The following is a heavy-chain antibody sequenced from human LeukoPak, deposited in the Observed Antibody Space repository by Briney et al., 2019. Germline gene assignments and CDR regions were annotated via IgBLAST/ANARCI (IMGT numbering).Heavy chain of an antibody. CDR1: GFTFSSYG. J-gene: IGHJ4*02. D-gene: IGHD2-15*01. Sequence: PGGSLRLSCAASGFTFSSYGMSWVRQAPGKGLEWVSTISGRRDSTSYADSVKGRFIISRDNSKNTLYLQMNSLRAEDTAVYYCAKFALRYCSGGSCHPFDYWGQGTLVTVSS. CDR3: AKFALRYCSGGSCHPFDY. V-gene: IGHV3-23*01. CDR2: ISGRRDST.